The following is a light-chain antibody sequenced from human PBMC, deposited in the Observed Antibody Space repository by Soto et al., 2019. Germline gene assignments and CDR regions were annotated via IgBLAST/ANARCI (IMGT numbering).Light chain of an antibody. CDR2: GAS. CDR3: QQYGNSPRT. CDR1: RSGSSNY. V-gene: IGKV3-20*01. J-gene: IGKJ1*01. Sequence: SRSGSSNYLAWYQQKPGQAPRLLIYGASSRATGIPDRFSGSGSGTEFTLTISRLEPEDFAVYYCQQYGNSPRTFGQGTKVDIK.